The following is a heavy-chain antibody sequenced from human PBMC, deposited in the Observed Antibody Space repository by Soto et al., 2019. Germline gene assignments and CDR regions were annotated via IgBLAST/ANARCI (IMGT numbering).Heavy chain of an antibody. CDR2: IVVGSGNT. Sequence: GASVKVSCKASGFTFTSSAVQWVRQARGQRLEWIGWIVVGSGNTNYAQKFQERVTITRDMSTSTAYMELRSLRSEDTAVYYCAADSSSWYERIAFYYYYYYGMDVWGQGTTVTVSS. CDR1: GFTFTSSA. CDR3: AADSSSWYERIAFYYYYYYGMDV. V-gene: IGHV1-58*01. J-gene: IGHJ6*02. D-gene: IGHD6-13*01.